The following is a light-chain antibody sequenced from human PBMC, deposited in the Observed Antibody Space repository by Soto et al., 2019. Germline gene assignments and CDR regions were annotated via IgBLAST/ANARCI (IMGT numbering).Light chain of an antibody. V-gene: IGKV3-11*01. J-gene: IGKJ4*01. CDR1: QSVSSY. CDR3: QQRTNWPHLT. Sequence: EIVLTQSPATLSLSPGERATLACRASQSVSSYLAWYQQKPGQAPRLLIYDASNRATGIPARFSGSGSGTDFTLTISSLEPEDFAVYYCQQRTNWPHLTFGGGTKVEIK. CDR2: DAS.